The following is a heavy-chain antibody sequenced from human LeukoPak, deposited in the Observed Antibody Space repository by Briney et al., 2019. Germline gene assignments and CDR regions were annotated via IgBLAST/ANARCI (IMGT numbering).Heavy chain of an antibody. J-gene: IGHJ4*02. Sequence: GSLRLSCVASGFTFRTYAMHWARQAPGKGPEWVTFTSKDEKNKCYADSVRGRFTVSRDNSKNTVYLQMNRLRLEDTAVYYCARAFSYGPEPFDFWGQGSLVTVSS. CDR3: ARAFSYGPEPFDF. D-gene: IGHD3-10*01. V-gene: IGHV3-30*03. CDR2: TSKDEKNK. CDR1: GFTFRTYA.